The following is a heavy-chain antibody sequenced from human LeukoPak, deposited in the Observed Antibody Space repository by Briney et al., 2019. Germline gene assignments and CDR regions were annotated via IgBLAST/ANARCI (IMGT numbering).Heavy chain of an antibody. Sequence: LSLTCAVYGGSFSGYYWSWIRQAPGKGLEWVPYISSSSSYTNYADSVKGRFTISRDNAKNSLYLQMNSLRAEDTAVYYCARVQGGWPSDWGQGTLVTVSS. D-gene: IGHD2-15*01. CDR1: GGSFSGYY. CDR3: ARVQGGWPSD. CDR2: ISSSSSYT. V-gene: IGHV3-11*06. J-gene: IGHJ4*02.